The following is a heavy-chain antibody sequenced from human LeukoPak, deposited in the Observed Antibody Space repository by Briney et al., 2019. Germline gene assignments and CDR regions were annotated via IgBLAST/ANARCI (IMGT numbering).Heavy chain of an antibody. V-gene: IGHV3-7*01. J-gene: IGHJ3*01. CDR2: IKQDGSEK. CDR3: ARGYRIVDLFCALL. Sequence: GGSLRLSCEASGFTFSSYWMSWVRQAPGKGLEWVANIKQDGSEKYYVDSVKGRFTISRDNAKNSLYLQMNTLRAEDTAVYYCARGYRIVDLFCALLWGQGTMVTVSS. D-gene: IGHD1-26*01. CDR1: GFTFSSYW.